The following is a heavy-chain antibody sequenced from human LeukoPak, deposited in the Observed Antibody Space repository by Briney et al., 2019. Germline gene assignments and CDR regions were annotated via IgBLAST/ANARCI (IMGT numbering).Heavy chain of an antibody. V-gene: IGHV4-39*01. Sequence: SETLSLTCTVSGGAISGRRDYWGWIRQPPGKGLEWIASIYYSGSTHYNPSLKSRVTISVDTSRNQFSLELRTATAADSAIYYCARNVSRGEPGGAFDIWGQGTMVTVSS. CDR3: ARNVSRGEPGGAFDI. D-gene: IGHD3-16*01. CDR2: IYYSGST. CDR1: GGAISGRRDY. J-gene: IGHJ3*02.